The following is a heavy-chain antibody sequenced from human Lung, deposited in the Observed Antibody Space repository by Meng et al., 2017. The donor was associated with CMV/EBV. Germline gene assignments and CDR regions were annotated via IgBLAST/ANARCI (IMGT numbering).Heavy chain of an antibody. CDR3: AKALSNYDSWSGYDH. Sequence: GGSXRLXCAASGFNFGTFGMHWVRQAPGKGLEWVSFIRYDGSDKYYVDLVKGRFTVSRDNSRNTVFLQMSSLRDEDTAVYYCAKALSNYDSWSGYDHWGQGTXVTVSS. V-gene: IGHV3-30*02. CDR2: IRYDGSDK. J-gene: IGHJ4*02. D-gene: IGHD3-3*01. CDR1: GFNFGTFG.